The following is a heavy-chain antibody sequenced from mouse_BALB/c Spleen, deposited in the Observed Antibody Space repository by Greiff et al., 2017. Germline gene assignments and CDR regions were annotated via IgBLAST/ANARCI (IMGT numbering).Heavy chain of an antibody. V-gene: IGHV5-6-3*01. CDR3: ARDYRHAMDY. J-gene: IGHJ4*01. CDR1: GFTFSSYG. D-gene: IGHD2-14*01. CDR2: INSNGGST. Sequence: EVKLMESGGGLVQPGGSLKLSCAASGFTFSSYGMSWVRQTPDKRLELVATINSNGGSTYYPDSVKGRFTISRDNAKNTLYLQMSSLKSEDTAMYYCARDYRHAMDYWGQGTSVTVSS.